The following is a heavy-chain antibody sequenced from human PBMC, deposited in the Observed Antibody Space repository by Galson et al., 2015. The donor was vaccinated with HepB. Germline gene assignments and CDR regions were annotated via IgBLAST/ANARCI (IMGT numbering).Heavy chain of an antibody. J-gene: IGHJ4*02. CDR3: ARDSRYVSGWYAGRGGFDY. V-gene: IGHV3-30*03. D-gene: IGHD6-19*01. Sequence: SLRLSCAASGFTLSSYAIHWGRQAPGKGLEWVTVISYDGRNQNYADSVMGRFTISRDNSKDTVYLQMSSLRADEPAVYYCARDSRYVSGWYAGRGGFDYWGQGTLVTVSS. CDR2: ISYDGRNQ. CDR1: GFTLSSYA.